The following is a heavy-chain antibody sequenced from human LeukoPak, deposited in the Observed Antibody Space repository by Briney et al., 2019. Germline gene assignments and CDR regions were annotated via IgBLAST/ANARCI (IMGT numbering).Heavy chain of an antibody. V-gene: IGHV3-9*03. D-gene: IGHD2-2*02. CDR3: AKEACSSTSCYIDY. CDR2: ISWNSGSI. J-gene: IGHJ4*02. CDR1: GFTFDDYA. Sequence: GGSLRLSCAASGFTFDDYAMHWVRQAPGKGLEWVSGISWNSGSIGYADSVKGRFTISRDNAKNSLYLQMNSLRAEDLALYYCAKEACSSTSCYIDYWVQGTLVTVSS.